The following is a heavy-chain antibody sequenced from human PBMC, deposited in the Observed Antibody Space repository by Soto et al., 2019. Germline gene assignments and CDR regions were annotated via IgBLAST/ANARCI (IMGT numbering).Heavy chain of an antibody. Sequence: QVQLVQSGAEEKKPGASVKVSCKTSGFTFTDYGIHWIRQAPGQRPEWMGWINAGNTNTKYSQKLQGRVTLTWDTSATTAYMELSSLRYEDTAAYYCASEGGWYVDYWGQGTLVTVSS. J-gene: IGHJ4*02. V-gene: IGHV1-3*05. D-gene: IGHD6-19*01. CDR3: ASEGGWYVDY. CDR1: GFTFTDYG. CDR2: INAGNTNT.